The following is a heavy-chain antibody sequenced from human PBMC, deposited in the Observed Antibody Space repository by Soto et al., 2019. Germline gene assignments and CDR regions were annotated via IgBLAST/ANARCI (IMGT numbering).Heavy chain of an antibody. V-gene: IGHV3-72*01. J-gene: IGHJ4*02. CDR2: TRDKTNSYTT. Sequence: PGGSVRLSCAASGFTFSDNYMDWVRQAPGKGMEWVGRTRDKTNSYTTEYAAYVKGRITISRDDSKSSLYLQMNNLKTEDTAVHYSARATVGTYYFNYWGQGTLITVSS. D-gene: IGHD3-16*01. CDR1: GFTFSDNY. CDR3: ARATVGTYYFNY.